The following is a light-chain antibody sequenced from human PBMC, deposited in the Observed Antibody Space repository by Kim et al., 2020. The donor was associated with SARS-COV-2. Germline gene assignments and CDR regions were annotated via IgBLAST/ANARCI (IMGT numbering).Light chain of an antibody. Sequence: SSELTQDPSVSVALGQTVRITCKGDSLRSYYATWYQQKPGQAPIVVIYGKNNRPSGIPDRFSGSSSGDTASLTITGTQAGDEADYYCNSRGSNDNVLFGG. J-gene: IGLJ2*01. V-gene: IGLV3-19*01. CDR1: SLRSYY. CDR3: NSRGSNDNVL. CDR2: GKN.